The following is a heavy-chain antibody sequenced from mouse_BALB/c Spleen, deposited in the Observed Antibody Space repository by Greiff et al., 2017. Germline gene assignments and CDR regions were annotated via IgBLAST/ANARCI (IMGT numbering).Heavy chain of an antibody. CDR1: GYSITSGYY. V-gene: IGHV3-6*02. J-gene: IGHJ2*01. D-gene: IGHD1-1*01. CDR3: ARVADYYGSSYDYFDY. CDR2: ISYDGSN. Sequence: EVQLQQSGPGLVKPSQSLSLTCSVTGYSITSGYYWNWIRQFPGNKLEWMGYISYDGSNNYNPSLKNRISITRDTSKNQFFLKLNSVTTEDTATYYCARVADYYGSSYDYFDYWGQGTTLTVSS.